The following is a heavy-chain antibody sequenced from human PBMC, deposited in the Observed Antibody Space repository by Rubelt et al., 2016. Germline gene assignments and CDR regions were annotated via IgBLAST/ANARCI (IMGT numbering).Heavy chain of an antibody. D-gene: IGHD3/OR15-3a*01. CDR2: INHSGST. CDR1: GGSFSGYY. V-gene: IGHV4-34*01. Sequence: QVQLQQWGAGLLKPSETLSLTCAVYGGSFSGYYWSWIRQPPGKGLEWIGEINHSGSTNYNPSLKGLVTISVDTSSNQFSLRLSSVTAAETVVYYCARGPNGWLLYEWFDPWGQGTLVTVSS. J-gene: IGHJ5*02. CDR3: ARGPNGWLLYEWFDP.